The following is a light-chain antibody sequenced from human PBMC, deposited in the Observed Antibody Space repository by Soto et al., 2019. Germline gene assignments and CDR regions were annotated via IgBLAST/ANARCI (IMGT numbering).Light chain of an antibody. CDR1: QSISSW. Sequence: DIQMTQSPSTLSASVGDRVTITCRASQSISSWLAWYQQKPGKAPKLLIYDASSLESGVPSRFSGSGSGTEFTLTISSLQPVDFATYYCQQYNSYSTFGQGTKVEIK. V-gene: IGKV1-5*01. J-gene: IGKJ1*01. CDR3: QQYNSYST. CDR2: DAS.